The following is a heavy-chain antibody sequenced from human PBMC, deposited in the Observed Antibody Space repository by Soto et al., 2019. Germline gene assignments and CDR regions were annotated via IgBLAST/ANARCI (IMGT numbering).Heavy chain of an antibody. CDR1: GFTFSDYY. CDR2: ISSSGSTI. J-gene: IGHJ4*02. D-gene: IGHD6-6*01. V-gene: IGHV3-11*01. Sequence: QVQLVECGGGLVKPGGSLRLSCAASGFTFSDYYMSWIRQAPGKGLEWVSYISSSGSTIYYADSVKGRFTISRDNAKNSLYLQMNSLRAEDTAVYYCAREGPLFPYSSSWGGFDYWGQGTLVTVSS. CDR3: AREGPLFPYSSSWGGFDY.